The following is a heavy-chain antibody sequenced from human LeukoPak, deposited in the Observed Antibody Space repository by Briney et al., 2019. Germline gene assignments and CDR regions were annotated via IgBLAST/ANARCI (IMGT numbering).Heavy chain of an antibody. J-gene: IGHJ5*02. CDR1: GTSISSGGFD. V-gene: IGHV4-31*03. CDR3: VGFYGSGSYHWFDP. CDR2: SYFNEQT. D-gene: IGHD3-10*01. Sequence: NPSQTLSLTCSVSGTSISSGGFDWTWIRQSPGKGLEWIGHSYFNEQTSYNPSLKSRASISADTSKNQFSLNLTSVTVADTAVYYCVGFYGSGSYHWFDPWGQGTLVTVSS.